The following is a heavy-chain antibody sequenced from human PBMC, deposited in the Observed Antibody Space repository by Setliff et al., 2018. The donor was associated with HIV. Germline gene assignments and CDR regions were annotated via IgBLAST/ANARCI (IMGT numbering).Heavy chain of an antibody. CDR3: ARASAERSSVRGLGIAFEI. J-gene: IGHJ3*02. V-gene: IGHV4-31*01. D-gene: IGHD3-10*01. Sequence: SETLSLTCNVSSGSISSGVFYWNWVRQHPGKGLEWIGYIHYSGSTYYNPSLKSPVSMSVDTSKNQFSLNVSSVTAADTAVYYCARASAERSSVRGLGIAFEIWGHGTMVTVSS. CDR2: IHYSGST. CDR1: SGSISSGVFY.